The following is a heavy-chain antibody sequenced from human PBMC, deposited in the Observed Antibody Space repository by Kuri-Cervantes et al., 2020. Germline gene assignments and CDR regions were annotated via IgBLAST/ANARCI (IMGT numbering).Heavy chain of an antibody. CDR3: ARGYYYYGMDV. V-gene: IGHV3-53*05. J-gene: IGHJ6*02. Sequence: GGSLRLSCAASGFTFDDYGMSWVRQAPGKGLEWVSVIYSGGSTYYADSVKGRFTISRDNSKNTLYLQMNSLRAEDTAVYYCARGYYYYGMDVWGQGTTVTVSS. CDR1: GFTFDDYG. CDR2: IYSGGST.